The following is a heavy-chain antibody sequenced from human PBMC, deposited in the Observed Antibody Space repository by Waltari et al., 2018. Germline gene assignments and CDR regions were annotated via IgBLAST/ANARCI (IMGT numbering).Heavy chain of an antibody. J-gene: IGHJ2*01. Sequence: QVQLVQSGAEVKKPGASVKVSCKASGYTFTGYYMHWVRQAPGQGLEWMGWINPNSGGTNYAQKFQGRVTMTRDTSISTAYMELSRLRSDDTAVYYCARGRAARSRYWYFDLWGRGTLVTVSS. CDR1: GYTFTGYY. D-gene: IGHD6-6*01. CDR3: ARGRAARSRYWYFDL. CDR2: INPNSGGT. V-gene: IGHV1-2*02.